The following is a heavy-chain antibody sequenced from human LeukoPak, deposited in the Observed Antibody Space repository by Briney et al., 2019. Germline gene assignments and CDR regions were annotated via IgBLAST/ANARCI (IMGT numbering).Heavy chain of an antibody. V-gene: IGHV1-69*05. D-gene: IGHD6-19*01. CDR2: IIPIFGTA. Sequence: SVKVSCKASGGTFSSYAISWVRQAPGQGLEWMGGIIPIFGTANYAQKLQGRVTMTTDTSTSTAYMELRSLRSDDTAVYYCARVGDPSSGWYSYYYYYYMDVWGKGTTVTVSS. CDR3: ARVGDPSSGWYSYYYYYYMDV. J-gene: IGHJ6*03. CDR1: GGTFSSYA.